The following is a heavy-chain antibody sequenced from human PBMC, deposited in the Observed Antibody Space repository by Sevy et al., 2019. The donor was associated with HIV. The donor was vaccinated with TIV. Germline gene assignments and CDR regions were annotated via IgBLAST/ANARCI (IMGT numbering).Heavy chain of an antibody. CDR1: GFNFSVYG. CDR3: AKGHLLTWWTLDY. CDR2: ISQSGGYT. Sequence: GGSLRLSCATSGFNFSVYGIYWVRQAPGRGLEWLSFISQSGGYTYYADSVKGRFTISRDNPNNTVCLQMQSLRADDSATYYCAKGHLLTWWTLDYWGQGALVTVS. D-gene: IGHD2-8*02. V-gene: IGHV3-30*18. J-gene: IGHJ4*02.